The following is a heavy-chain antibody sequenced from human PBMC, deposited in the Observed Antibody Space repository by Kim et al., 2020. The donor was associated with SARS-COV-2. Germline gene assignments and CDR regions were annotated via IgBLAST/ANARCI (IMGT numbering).Heavy chain of an antibody. CDR2: T. Sequence: TYYNPSLKSRVTISVDTSKNQFSLKLSSVTAADTAVYYCARTGPYYDSTLWGQGTTVTVSS. CDR3: ARTGPYYDSTL. J-gene: IGHJ6*02. D-gene: IGHD3-22*01. V-gene: IGHV4-31*02.